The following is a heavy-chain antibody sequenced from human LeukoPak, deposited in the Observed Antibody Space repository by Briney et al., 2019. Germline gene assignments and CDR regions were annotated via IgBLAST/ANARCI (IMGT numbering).Heavy chain of an antibody. J-gene: IGHJ4*02. V-gene: IGHV3-23*01. Sequence: GGSLRLSCAASGLSFSSFAMSWVRQAPGRGLEWVSSIRGNGETFYSDAVKGRFTLSSDSSRNTGYFQLNNLIIEDTTIYYCAKASWVSSKDAVRWGQPALVTVCS. D-gene: IGHD2-15*01. CDR3: AKASWVSSKDAVR. CDR1: GLSFSSFA. CDR2: IRGNGET.